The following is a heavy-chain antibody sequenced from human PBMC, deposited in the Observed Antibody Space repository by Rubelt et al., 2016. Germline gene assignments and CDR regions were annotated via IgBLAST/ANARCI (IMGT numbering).Heavy chain of an antibody. CDR2: IHSGSETI. V-gene: IGHV3-48*02. CDR1: GFTFSTYS. D-gene: IGHD3-10*01. CDR3: ARDPVTGGHPLDY. J-gene: IGHJ4*02. Sequence: EVHLLESGGGLVQPGGSLRLSCAVSGFTFSTYSMNWVRQAPGKGLEWVSYIHSGSETISYADSVKGRFIISRDNAKNSLYLQMNSLRDEDTAVYFCARDPVTGGHPLDYWGQGTLVTVSS.